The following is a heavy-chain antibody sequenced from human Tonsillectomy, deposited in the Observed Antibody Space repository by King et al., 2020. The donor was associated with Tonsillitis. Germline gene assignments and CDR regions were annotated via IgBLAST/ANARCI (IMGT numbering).Heavy chain of an antibody. D-gene: IGHD3-3*01. J-gene: IGHJ4*02. Sequence: VQLVESGAEVKKPGASVKVSCKASGYTFSSYGISWVRQAPGQGLEWMGWINVKNGNTKYAEKVRGRVTMTTDTSTSTAYMELRSLRSDVTAVYYCAIVRSASYYFCGIYYWGQGTLVTVSS. CDR3: AIVRSASYYFCGIYY. V-gene: IGHV1-18*04. CDR1: GYTFSSYG. CDR2: INVKNGNT.